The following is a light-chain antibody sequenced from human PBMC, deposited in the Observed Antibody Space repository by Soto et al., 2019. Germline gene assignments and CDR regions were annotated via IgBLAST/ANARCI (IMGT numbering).Light chain of an antibody. V-gene: IGKV3-20*01. Sequence: DIVLTQSPGTLSLSPGDRATLSCRASQSVSTSYLAWYQQKPGQAPRLLIYGASSRATGIPDRFSGSGSGTDFTVTISGLEPEDFGVYYCQQYGNSRGTFGQGTKVDIK. CDR1: QSVSTSY. CDR3: QQYGNSRGT. CDR2: GAS. J-gene: IGKJ1*01.